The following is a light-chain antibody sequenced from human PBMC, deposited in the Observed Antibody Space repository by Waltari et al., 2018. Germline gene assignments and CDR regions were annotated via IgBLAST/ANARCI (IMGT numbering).Light chain of an antibody. CDR1: TSNIGENY. CDR3: ATWDRILSAVI. J-gene: IGLJ2*01. Sequence: QSVLTQPPSVSAAPGQQVTISCSGSTSNIGENYVSWYQRLPGKDPRLLIFSNSERPSGIPDRFYGSKSDTSATLGITGLRTGDEADYYCATWDRILSAVIIGGGTKLTVL. CDR2: SNS. V-gene: IGLV1-51*01.